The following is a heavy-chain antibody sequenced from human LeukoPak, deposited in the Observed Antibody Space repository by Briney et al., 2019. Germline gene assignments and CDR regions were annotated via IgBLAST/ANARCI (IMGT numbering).Heavy chain of an antibody. CDR1: GYSFTSYW. V-gene: IGHV5-51*01. CDR2: IYPADSDT. J-gene: IGHJ4*02. CDR3: ARRIAGSYYLFDY. D-gene: IGHD2-15*01. Sequence: GESLKISCKTSGYSFTSYWIGWVRQMPGKGLEWMGIIYPADSDTRYSPSFQGQVTISADKSISTAYLQWSSLKASDTAMYYCARRIAGSYYLFDYWGQGTLVTVSS.